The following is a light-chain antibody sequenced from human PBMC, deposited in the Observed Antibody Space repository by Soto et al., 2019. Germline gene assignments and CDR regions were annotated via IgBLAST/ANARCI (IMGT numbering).Light chain of an antibody. J-gene: IGKJ1*01. V-gene: IGKV1-5*03. CDR2: RTS. CDR3: QQYYGYPWT. CDR1: QSMSDW. Sequence: GDRVTITCRASQSMSDWLAWYQQKPGKAPDLLIYRTSSLKSGVPSRFSGSGSGTEFTLTISSLQPEDSATYYCQQYYGYPWTFGQGTEVEVK.